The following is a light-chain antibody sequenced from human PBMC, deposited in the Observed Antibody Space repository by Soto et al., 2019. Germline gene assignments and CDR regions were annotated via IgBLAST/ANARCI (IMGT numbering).Light chain of an antibody. CDR1: QSVNTN. J-gene: IGKJ1*01. V-gene: IGKV3-15*01. CDR3: QQYNNCPRT. Sequence: TAMAQSPATLSLSPGERATLSCRASQSVNTNLAWYQQKPGQAPRLLIYGASTRDTGTAARFSGSGSGTDFTLTISGLQSEDFAVYYCQQYNNCPRTFGQGTKVEFK. CDR2: GAS.